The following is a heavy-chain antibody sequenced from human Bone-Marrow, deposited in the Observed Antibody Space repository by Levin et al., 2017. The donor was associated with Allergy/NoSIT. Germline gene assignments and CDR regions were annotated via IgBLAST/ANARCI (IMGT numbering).Heavy chain of an antibody. J-gene: IGHJ4*02. D-gene: IGHD6-19*01. CDR2: LSYSGST. Sequence: NASETLSLTCTVSGGSISDYYWNWIRQSPGKGLEWIGFLSYSGSTKYNPSLKSRVTLSVDTSKNHFSLRLNSLTAADTAMYYCARAVAATATDFEFWGQGTLVTVSS. CDR1: GGSISDYY. V-gene: IGHV4-59*01. CDR3: ARAVAATATDFEF.